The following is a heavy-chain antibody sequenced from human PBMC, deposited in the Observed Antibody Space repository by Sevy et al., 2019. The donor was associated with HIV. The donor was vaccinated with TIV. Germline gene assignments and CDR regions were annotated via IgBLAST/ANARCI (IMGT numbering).Heavy chain of an antibody. CDR1: GGSFSGYY. CDR3: ARGRWYSSSWSTVGWFDP. Sequence: SETLSLTCAVYGGSFSGYYWSWIRQPPGKGLEWIGEINHSGSTNYNPSLKSRVTISVDTSKNQFSLKLSSVTAADTAVYYCARGRWYSSSWSTVGWFDPWGQGTLVTVSS. V-gene: IGHV4-34*01. D-gene: IGHD6-13*01. J-gene: IGHJ5*02. CDR2: INHSGST.